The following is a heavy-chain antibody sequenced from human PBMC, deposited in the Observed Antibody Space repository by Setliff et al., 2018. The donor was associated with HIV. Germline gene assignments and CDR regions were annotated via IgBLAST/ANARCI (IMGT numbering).Heavy chain of an antibody. CDR3: ARRQQWLGREYYLDY. CDR1: AYTFTDYY. V-gene: IGHV1-2*02. D-gene: IGHD6-19*01. Sequence: ASVKVSCKASAYTFTDYYMHWVRQAPGQGLEWMGWINPNSGDTNYAQKFQGRVTMTRDTSIKTAYMELSSLRSDDTAVYYCARRQQWLGREYYLDYWGQGTLVTVSS. CDR2: INPNSGDT. J-gene: IGHJ4*02.